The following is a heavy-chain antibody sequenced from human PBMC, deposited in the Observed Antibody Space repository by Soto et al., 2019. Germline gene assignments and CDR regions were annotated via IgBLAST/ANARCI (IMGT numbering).Heavy chain of an antibody. D-gene: IGHD6-13*01. V-gene: IGHV1-69*13. J-gene: IGHJ5*02. CDR2: IIPIFGTA. CDR3: ARDRGDIAAAANWFDP. Sequence: SLKVSWKASGCTFSSYAISWVRHAPGQGLEWMGGIIPIFGTANYAQKFQGRVTITADESTSTAYMELSSLRSEDTAVYYCARDRGDIAAAANWFDPWGQGTLVTVSS. CDR1: GCTFSSYA.